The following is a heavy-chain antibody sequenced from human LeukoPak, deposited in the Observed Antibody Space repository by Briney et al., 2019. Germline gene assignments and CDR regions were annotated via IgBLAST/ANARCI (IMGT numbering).Heavy chain of an antibody. CDR1: GYTFTSYY. V-gene: IGHV1-18*04. J-gene: IGHJ3*02. CDR2: ISAYNGNT. Sequence: ASVEVSCKASGYTFTSYYMHWVRQAPGQGLEWMGWISAYNGNTNYAQKLQGRVTMTTDTSTSTAYMELRSLRSDDTAVYYCARGYYYDSSGYSDAFDIWGQGTMVTVSS. CDR3: ARGYYYDSSGYSDAFDI. D-gene: IGHD3-22*01.